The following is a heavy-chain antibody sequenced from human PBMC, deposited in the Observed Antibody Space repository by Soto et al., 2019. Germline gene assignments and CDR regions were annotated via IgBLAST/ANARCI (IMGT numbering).Heavy chain of an antibody. D-gene: IGHD4-17*01. CDR2: FDPEDGET. Sequence: ASVKVSCKVSGYTLTELSMHWVRQAPGKGLEWMGGFDPEDGETIYAQKFQGRVTMAEDTSTDTAYMELSSLRSEDTAVYYCATAGLRWTTKDDAFDIWGQGTMVTVSS. J-gene: IGHJ3*02. CDR3: ATAGLRWTTKDDAFDI. CDR1: GYTLTELS. V-gene: IGHV1-24*01.